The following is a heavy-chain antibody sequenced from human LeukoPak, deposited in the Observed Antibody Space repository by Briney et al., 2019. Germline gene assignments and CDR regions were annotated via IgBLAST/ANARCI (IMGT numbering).Heavy chain of an antibody. J-gene: IGHJ6*03. V-gene: IGHV3-20*04. D-gene: IGHD1-26*01. Sequence: VGALRHSCAAPGFTLYDYGRSCVRPAPRKGLGCVSGINWNGGSTGYADSVKGRFTISRDNAKNSLYLQMNSLRAEDTALYYCARDPRGSYLHYYMDVWDKGTTVTVSS. CDR2: INWNGGST. CDR1: GFTLYDYG. CDR3: ARDPRGSYLHYYMDV.